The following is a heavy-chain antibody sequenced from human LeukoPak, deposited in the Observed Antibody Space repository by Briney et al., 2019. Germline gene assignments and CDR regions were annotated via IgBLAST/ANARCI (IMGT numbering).Heavy chain of an antibody. Sequence: PGGSLRLSCTASGFTFGDYAMSWFRQAPGKGLEWVGFIRSKAYGGTTEYAASVKGRFTTSRDDSKSIAYLQMNSLKTEDTAVYYCTRNMVEMATIDWGQGTLVTVSS. CDR1: GFTFGDYA. D-gene: IGHD5-24*01. CDR2: IRSKAYGGTT. V-gene: IGHV3-49*03. CDR3: TRNMVEMATID. J-gene: IGHJ4*02.